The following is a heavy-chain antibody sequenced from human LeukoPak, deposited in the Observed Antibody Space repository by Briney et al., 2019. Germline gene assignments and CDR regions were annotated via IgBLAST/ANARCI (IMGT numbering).Heavy chain of an antibody. CDR1: GYSFTSYG. CDR2: VSAYNGNT. V-gene: IGHV1-18*01. D-gene: IGHD1-26*01. J-gene: IGHJ4*02. Sequence: ASVKVSCKASGYSFTSYGISWVRQAPGQGLEWMGWVSAYNGNTDYAQKFQGRVTMTTDTSTTTAYTELRSLKSDDTAVCYCARGPLSGSYGDYWGQGTLVTVSS. CDR3: ARGPLSGSYGDY.